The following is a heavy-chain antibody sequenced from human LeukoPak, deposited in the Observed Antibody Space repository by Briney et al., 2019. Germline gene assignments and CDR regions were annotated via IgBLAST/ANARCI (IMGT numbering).Heavy chain of an antibody. CDR2: IKKKDDGGTT. CDR1: GLNFKFYA. V-gene: IGHV3-15*01. J-gene: IGHJ4*02. Sequence: GGSLRLSCAVSGLNFKFYAMSWVRQAPGKGLEWVGRIKKKDDGGTTDYPAPVKGRFTISRDDSKNMLYLEMNNLKIEDTAVYYCTTVTMVRDYDYWGQGTLVTVSS. CDR3: TTVTMVRDYDY. D-gene: IGHD3-10*01.